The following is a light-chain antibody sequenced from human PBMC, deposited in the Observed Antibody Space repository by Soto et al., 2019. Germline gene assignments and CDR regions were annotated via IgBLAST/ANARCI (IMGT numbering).Light chain of an antibody. J-gene: IGKJ3*01. CDR2: GAS. CDR3: QQANSFPFT. Sequence: DMQMTQSPSSVSASLGDRVTITCRASQEIHTWLAWYQQKPGQAPKLLIYGASHLQSGVPSRFSGSGSGTDFTLTISSLQSEDFATYYCQQANSFPFTFGPGTKVDV. V-gene: IGKV1-12*01. CDR1: QEIHTW.